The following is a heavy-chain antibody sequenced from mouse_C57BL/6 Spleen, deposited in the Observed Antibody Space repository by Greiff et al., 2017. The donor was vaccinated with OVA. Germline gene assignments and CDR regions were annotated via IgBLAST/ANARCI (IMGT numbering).Heavy chain of an antibody. V-gene: IGHV1-64*01. CDR3: ARSWLDC. Sequence: QVQLQQPGAELVKPGASVPLSCKASGYTFTSYWMHWVKQRPGPGLEWIGMIHPSGGSTNYHETFKSKATLTVDKSSSTAYMQISSLKTEDSAVYYCARSWLDCWGQGTTLTVSS. CDR1: GYTFTSYW. CDR2: IHPSGGST. J-gene: IGHJ2*01.